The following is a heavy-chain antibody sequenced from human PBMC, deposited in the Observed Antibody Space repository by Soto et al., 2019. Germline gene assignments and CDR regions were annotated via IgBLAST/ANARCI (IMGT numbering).Heavy chain of an antibody. V-gene: IGHV1-69*13. J-gene: IGHJ5*02. CDR2: IIPIVETP. Sequence: SVKVSCKASGGTFNSYDINWVRQAPGQGLEWMGGIIPIVETPKYAQKFQGRVTITADESTNTVYMELSSLRSENTAMYYCARLSRPNYYDTSGFFKDNWFDPWGQGTLVTVSS. CDR1: GGTFNSYD. D-gene: IGHD3-22*01. CDR3: ARLSRPNYYDTSGFFKDNWFDP.